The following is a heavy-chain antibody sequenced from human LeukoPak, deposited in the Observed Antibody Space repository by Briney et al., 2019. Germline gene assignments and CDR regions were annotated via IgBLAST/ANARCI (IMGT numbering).Heavy chain of an antibody. CDR1: RGTFSSYA. CDR3: ARETVGATTTFDY. J-gene: IGHJ4*02. Sequence: ASVKVSCKASRGTFSSYAISWVRQAPGQGLEWMGGIIPIFGTANYAQKSQGRVTITADESTSTAYMELSSLRSEDTAVYYCARETVGATTTFDYWGQGTLVTVSS. D-gene: IGHD1-26*01. V-gene: IGHV1-69*13. CDR2: IIPIFGTA.